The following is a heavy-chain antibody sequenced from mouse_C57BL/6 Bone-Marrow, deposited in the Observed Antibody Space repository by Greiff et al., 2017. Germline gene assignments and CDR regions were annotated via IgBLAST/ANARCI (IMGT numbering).Heavy chain of an antibody. V-gene: IGHV1-54*01. CDR3: ARHYDYDVDYFDY. CDR2: INPGSGGT. D-gene: IGHD2-4*01. Sequence: QVQLQQSGAELVRPGTSVKVSCKASGYAFTNYLIEWVKQRPGQGLERIGVINPGSGGTNYNEKIKGKATLTADKSSSTAYRQLSSLTSEDSAVYFCARHYDYDVDYFDYWGQGTTLTVSS. J-gene: IGHJ2*01. CDR1: GYAFTNYL.